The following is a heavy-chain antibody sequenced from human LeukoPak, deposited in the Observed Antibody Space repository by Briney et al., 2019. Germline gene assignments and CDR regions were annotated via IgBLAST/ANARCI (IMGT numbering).Heavy chain of an antibody. CDR1: GGSISSGGYS. V-gene: IGHV4-30-2*01. D-gene: IGHD5-18*01. CDR2: IYHSGST. J-gene: IGHJ4*02. Sequence: SETLSLTCAVSGGSISSGGYSWSWIRQPPGKGLEWIGYIYHSGSTYYNPSLKSRVTISVDRSKNQFSLKLSSVTAADTAVYYCARGGYHAYYLDYWGQGSLVTVSS. CDR3: ARGGYHAYYLDY.